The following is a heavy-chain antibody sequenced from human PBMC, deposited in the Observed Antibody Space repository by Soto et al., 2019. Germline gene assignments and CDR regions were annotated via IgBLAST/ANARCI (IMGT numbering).Heavy chain of an antibody. D-gene: IGHD2-15*01. Sequence: ASVKVSCKASGYTFTSYGISWVRQAPGQGLEWMGWISAYNGNTNYAQKLQGRVTMTTDTSTSTAYMELRSLRSDDTAVYYCARARYCSGGSCYLDAFDIWGQGTMVTVSS. J-gene: IGHJ3*02. CDR1: GYTFTSYG. CDR3: ARARYCSGGSCYLDAFDI. CDR2: ISAYNGNT. V-gene: IGHV1-18*01.